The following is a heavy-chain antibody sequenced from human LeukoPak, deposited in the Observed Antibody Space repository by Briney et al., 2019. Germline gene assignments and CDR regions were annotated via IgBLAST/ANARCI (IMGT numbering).Heavy chain of an antibody. D-gene: IGHD5-12*01. J-gene: IGHJ4*02. Sequence: GGSLRLSCAASEFSVGSNYMTWVRQAPGKGLEWVSLIYSGGSTYYADSVKGRFTISRDNSKNTLYLQMNSLRAEETAVYYCARGRSGYHNTGGQGTLVTVSS. CDR1: EFSVGSNY. CDR3: ARGRSGYHNT. V-gene: IGHV3-66*01. CDR2: IYSGGST.